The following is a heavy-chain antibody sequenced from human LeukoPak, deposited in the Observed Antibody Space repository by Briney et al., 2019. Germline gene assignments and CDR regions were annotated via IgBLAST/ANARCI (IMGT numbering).Heavy chain of an antibody. J-gene: IGHJ6*03. CDR3: ARAKALRWHHYYYYYYMDV. Sequence: GASVKVSCKASGYTFTGYYMHWVRQAPGQGLEWMGWINPNSGGTNYAQKFQGRVTMTRNTSISTAYMELSSLRSEDTAVYYCARAKALRWHHYYYYYYMDVWGKGTTVTISS. V-gene: IGHV1-2*02. CDR2: INPNSGGT. CDR1: GYTFTGYY. D-gene: IGHD3-16*01.